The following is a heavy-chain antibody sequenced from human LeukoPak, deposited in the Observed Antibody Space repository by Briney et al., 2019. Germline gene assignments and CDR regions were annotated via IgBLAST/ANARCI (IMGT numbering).Heavy chain of an antibody. J-gene: IGHJ1*01. V-gene: IGHV4-59*01. CDR1: GGSISGDY. CDR2: IYYSGST. D-gene: IGHD2-8*01. CDR3: ARIGVGGHFQH. Sequence: ETLSLTCTVSGGSISGDYWSWIRQPPGKGLEWIGYIYYSGSTNYNPSLKSRVTISVDTSKNQVSLKVSSVTAADTAVYYCARIGVGGHFQHWGQGTLVTVSS.